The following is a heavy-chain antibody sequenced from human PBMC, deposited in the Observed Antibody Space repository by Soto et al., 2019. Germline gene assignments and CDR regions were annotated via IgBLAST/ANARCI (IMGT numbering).Heavy chain of an antibody. J-gene: IGHJ3*01. CDR3: ARPSAVAPPDAFQV. D-gene: IGHD6-19*01. CDR1: GDSIRNSGHY. CDR2: VYYSGTS. Sequence: HLQESGPRLVEPSATLSLTCSVSGDSIRNSGHYWGWVRQPPGKGLEWIGSVYYSGTSYRKPVLTSRLTVSIDTSVDLGSVRLTSVPSADTGIYYCARPSAVAPPDAFQVQTQGTLVTVSS. V-gene: IGHV4-39*01.